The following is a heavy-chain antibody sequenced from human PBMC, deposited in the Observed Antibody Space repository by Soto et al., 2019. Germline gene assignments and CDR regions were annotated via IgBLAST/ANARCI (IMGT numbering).Heavy chain of an antibody. CDR2: IFYSGRT. J-gene: IGHJ5*02. CDR1: GGSISTSRSY. Sequence: QLQLLESGPGLVKASETLSLTCNVSGGSISTSRSYWAWIRQPPGKGLEWLANIFYSGRTYYNPSLASRFTVSVDTSKNEFSLKLRSVTAADTAVYYCARQPTTGDTDLWFDPWGQGTLVTVSS. D-gene: IGHD2-21*01. V-gene: IGHV4-39*01. CDR3: ARQPTTGDTDLWFDP.